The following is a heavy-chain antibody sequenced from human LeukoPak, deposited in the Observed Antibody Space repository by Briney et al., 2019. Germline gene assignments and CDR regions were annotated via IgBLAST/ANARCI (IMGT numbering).Heavy chain of an antibody. CDR2: IRSKANSYAT. Sequence: GGSLRLSCAASGFTLRGSAMHWVRQASGKGLEWVGRIRSKANSYATVYGVSVKGRFIISRDDSKNTAYLQMNSLKTEDTAVYYCAESSISSPFDYWGQGTLVTVSS. D-gene: IGHD2/OR15-2a*01. CDR1: GFTLRGSA. CDR3: AESSISSPFDY. J-gene: IGHJ4*02. V-gene: IGHV3-73*01.